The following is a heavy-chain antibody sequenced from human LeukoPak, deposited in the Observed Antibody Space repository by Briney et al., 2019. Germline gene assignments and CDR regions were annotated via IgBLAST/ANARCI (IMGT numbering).Heavy chain of an antibody. D-gene: IGHD5-12*01. J-gene: IGHJ4*02. Sequence: WVNVSCKASGGTFISHAISWVRQAPGQGREWMGGIIPFFGTANYAQKFQGRVTITADESTSTAYMELTSLRSEDTAVYYCARVGDSGYDVDYFDYWGQGTLVTVSS. CDR1: GGTFISHA. CDR3: ARVGDSGYDVDYFDY. CDR2: IIPFFGTA. V-gene: IGHV1-69*01.